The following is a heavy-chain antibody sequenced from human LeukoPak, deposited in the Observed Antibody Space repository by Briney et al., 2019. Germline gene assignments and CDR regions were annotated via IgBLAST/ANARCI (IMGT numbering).Heavy chain of an antibody. CDR2: IYSDGST. Sequence: PGGSLSLSCAASGFTVSDNYMSWVRQAPGKGLEWVSVIYSDGSTYYADSVKGRFTISRDNSKNTVYLQMNSLRAEDTAVYYCARDPGYSYGYDYWGQGTLVTVSS. J-gene: IGHJ4*02. CDR3: ARDPGYSYGYDY. V-gene: IGHV3-66*01. D-gene: IGHD5-18*01. CDR1: GFTVSDNY.